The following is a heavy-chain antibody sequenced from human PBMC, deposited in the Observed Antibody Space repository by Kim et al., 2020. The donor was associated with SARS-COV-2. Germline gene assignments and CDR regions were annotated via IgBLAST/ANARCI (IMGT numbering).Heavy chain of an antibody. Sequence: GGSLRLSCAGSGFKFSDYYMSWIRQAPGKGLEWVSYISSSSSTIYYADSVKSRFTVSRDNAKTSVYLQMNSLRAEDTAVSDCARDHGAGMTYYYYGLDD. J-gene: IGHJ6*01. CDR2: ISSSSSTI. D-gene: IGHD1-1*01. CDR1: GFKFSDYY. V-gene: IGHV3-11*01. CDR3: ARDHGAGMTYYYYGLDD.